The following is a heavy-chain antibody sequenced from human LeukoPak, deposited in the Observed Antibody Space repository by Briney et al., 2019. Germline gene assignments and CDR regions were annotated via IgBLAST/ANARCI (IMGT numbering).Heavy chain of an antibody. J-gene: IGHJ4*02. Sequence: ASETLSLTCTVSGGSISSYYWSWIRQPPGKGLEWIGYIYYSGSTNYNPSLKSRVTISVDTSKNQSSLKLSSVTAADTAVYYCARTKWGRDSSGYFPVNFDYWGQGTLVTVSS. CDR3: ARTKWGRDSSGYFPVNFDY. D-gene: IGHD3-22*01. CDR2: IYYSGST. CDR1: GGSISSYY. V-gene: IGHV4-59*12.